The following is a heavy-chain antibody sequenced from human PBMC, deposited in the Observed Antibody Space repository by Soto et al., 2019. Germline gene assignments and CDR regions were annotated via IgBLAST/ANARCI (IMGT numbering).Heavy chain of an antibody. J-gene: IGHJ4*02. Sequence: GGSLRLSCAASGFTFSSYAMSWVRQAPGKGLEWVSAISGSGGSTYYADSVKGRFTISRDNSKNTLYLQMNSLRAEDTAVYYCAKDLGVRAAAAPPGIDYWGQGTLVTVSS. CDR3: AKDLGVRAAAAPPGIDY. CDR1: GFTFSSYA. D-gene: IGHD6-13*01. V-gene: IGHV3-23*01. CDR2: ISGSGGST.